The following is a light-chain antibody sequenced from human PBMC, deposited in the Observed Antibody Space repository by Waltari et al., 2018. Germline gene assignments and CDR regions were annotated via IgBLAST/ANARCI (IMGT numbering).Light chain of an antibody. CDR3: QHYVRLPAT. Sequence: EIVFTQSPGTLLLPPGERATFSCRASQSVSRTLAWYQQKPGQAPRLLIFGASNRATGIPDRFSGSGSGTDFSLIITRLEPEDSAMYYCQHYVRLPATFGQGTKVEIK. CDR1: QSVSRT. J-gene: IGKJ1*01. V-gene: IGKV3-20*01. CDR2: GAS.